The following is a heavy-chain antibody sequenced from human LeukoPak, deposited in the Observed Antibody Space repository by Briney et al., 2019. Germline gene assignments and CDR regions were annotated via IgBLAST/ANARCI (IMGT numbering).Heavy chain of an antibody. D-gene: IGHD6-6*01. V-gene: IGHV3-30*02. CDR1: GFTFSSYG. CDR2: IRYDGSNK. CDR3: AKDQQYSSSGGTCFDY. J-gene: IGHJ4*02. Sequence: GGSLRLSCAASGFTFSSYGMHWVRQAPGKGLEWVAFIRYDGSNKYYADSVKGRFTISRDNSKNTLYLQMNSLRAEDTAVYYCAKDQQYSSSGGTCFDYWGQGTLVTVSS.